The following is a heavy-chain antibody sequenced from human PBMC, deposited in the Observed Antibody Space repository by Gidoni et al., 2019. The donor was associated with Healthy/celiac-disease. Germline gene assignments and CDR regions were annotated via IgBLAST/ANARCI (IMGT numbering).Heavy chain of an antibody. CDR3: AKDLTLLYYYDSSGPRGY. Sequence: EVQLLESGGGLVQPGGSLRLSCSASGFTFSSYPMSWVRQAPGKGLEWVSAISGSGGSTYYADSVKGRFTISRDNSKNTLYLQMNSLRAEDTAVYYCAKDLTLLYYYDSSGPRGYWGQGTLVTVSS. J-gene: IGHJ4*02. D-gene: IGHD3-22*01. V-gene: IGHV3-23*01. CDR1: GFTFSSYP. CDR2: ISGSGGST.